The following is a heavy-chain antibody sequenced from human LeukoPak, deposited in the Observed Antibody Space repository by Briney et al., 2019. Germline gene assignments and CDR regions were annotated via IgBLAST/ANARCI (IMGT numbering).Heavy chain of an antibody. CDR3: GRDVPGGGIDY. Sequence: ASVKASCTASGYTFTGYYMHSVRPATGQGLEWMGWINPNSGGTHYAQRFQGRVTMTRDTSISTAYMELSRLRSDDTAVYYCGRDVPGGGIDYWGQGTLVTVSS. CDR2: INPNSGGT. D-gene: IGHD3-16*01. CDR1: GYTFTGYY. V-gene: IGHV1-2*02. J-gene: IGHJ4*02.